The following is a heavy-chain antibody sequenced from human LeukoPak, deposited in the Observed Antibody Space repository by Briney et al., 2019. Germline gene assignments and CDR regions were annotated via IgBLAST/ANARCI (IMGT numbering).Heavy chain of an antibody. CDR2: IYSGDSS. CDR1: EFTVSSNY. CDR3: AKPLKIPGY. D-gene: IGHD2-21*01. J-gene: IGHJ4*02. V-gene: IGHV3-53*01. Sequence: PGGSLRLSCAASEFTVSSNYMTWVRQAPGKGLEWVSVIYSGDSSYYADSVKGRFTISRDNSKNTLYLQMNSLRAEDTAVYYCAKPLKIPGYWGQGTLVTVSS.